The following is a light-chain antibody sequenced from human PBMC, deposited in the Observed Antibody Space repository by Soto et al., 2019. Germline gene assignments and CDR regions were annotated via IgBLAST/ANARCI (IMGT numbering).Light chain of an antibody. Sequence: QSALTQPPSASGSPGQSVTISCTGTSSDVGGYNSVSWYQHHPGKAPKLMIYEVSKRPSGVPDRFSGSKSANTASLTVSGLQAEEEADYYCSSDAGSSNYVFGTGTKLTVL. V-gene: IGLV2-8*01. CDR1: SSDVGGYNS. CDR2: EVS. CDR3: SSDAGSSNYV. J-gene: IGLJ1*01.